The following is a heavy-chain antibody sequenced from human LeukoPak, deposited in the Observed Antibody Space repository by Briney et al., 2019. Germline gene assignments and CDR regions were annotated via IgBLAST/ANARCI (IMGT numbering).Heavy chain of an antibody. CDR3: ATLYTGTTSWFDP. Sequence: ASVKVSCKVSGYTLTELSMHWVRQAPGKGLEWMGGFDPEDGETIYAQKFQGRVTMTEDTSTDTAYMELSGLRSEDTAVYYCATLYTGTTSWFDPWGQGTLVTVSS. D-gene: IGHD1-1*01. CDR1: GYTLTELS. V-gene: IGHV1-24*01. CDR2: FDPEDGET. J-gene: IGHJ5*02.